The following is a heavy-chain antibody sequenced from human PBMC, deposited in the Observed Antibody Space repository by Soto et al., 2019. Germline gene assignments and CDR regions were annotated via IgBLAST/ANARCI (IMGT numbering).Heavy chain of an antibody. Sequence: ASVKVSCKASGGTFSSYAISWVRQAPGQGLEWMGRIIPILGIANYAQKFQGRVTITADKSTSTAYMELSSLRSEDTAVYYCARATSPLGSHFDYWGQGTLVTVSS. CDR1: GGTFSSYA. CDR3: ARATSPLGSHFDY. CDR2: IIPILGIA. J-gene: IGHJ4*02. D-gene: IGHD1-26*01. V-gene: IGHV1-69*04.